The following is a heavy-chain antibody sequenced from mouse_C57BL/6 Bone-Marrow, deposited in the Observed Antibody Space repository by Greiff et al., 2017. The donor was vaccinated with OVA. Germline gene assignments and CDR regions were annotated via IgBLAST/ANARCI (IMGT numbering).Heavy chain of an antibody. CDR3: TTYRY. CDR1: GFNIKDDY. Sequence: EVQRVESGAELVRPGASVKLSCTASGFNIKDDYMHWVKERPEQGLEWIGWIDPENGDTEYASKVQGKATLTADTSSKTVYLHLSILTSEDTAVYYCTTYRYWGQGTTLTVSS. V-gene: IGHV14-4*01. CDR2: IDPENGDT. J-gene: IGHJ2*01.